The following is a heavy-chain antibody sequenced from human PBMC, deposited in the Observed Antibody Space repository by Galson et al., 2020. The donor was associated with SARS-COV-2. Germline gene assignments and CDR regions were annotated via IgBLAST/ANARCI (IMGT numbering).Heavy chain of an antibody. V-gene: IGHV4-4*02. CDR2: IYHSGST. Sequence: SETLSLTCAVSGGSISSSNWWSWVRQHPGKGLEWIGEIYHSGSTTYHPSLKSRVTISVDKSKNQFSLKLSSVTAADTAVYYCAREETDYDCCGPMYLYYGLVVWGQGTTVTGAS. D-gene: IGHD3-22*01. CDR1: GGSISSSNW. CDR3: AREETDYDCCGPMYLYYGLVV. J-gene: IGHJ6*02.